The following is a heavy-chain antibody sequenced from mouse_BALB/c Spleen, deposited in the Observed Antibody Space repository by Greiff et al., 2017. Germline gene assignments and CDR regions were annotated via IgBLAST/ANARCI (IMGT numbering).Heavy chain of an antibody. D-gene: IGHD2-14*01. V-gene: IGHV2-9*02. Sequence: VQGAESGPGLVAPLQSLSITCPVSGFSFTCHGVHWVRQPPGKGLELLGVIWASGSTNYNSALMSRLSISKDNSKSQVFLKMNSLQTDDTAMYYCASNYRYYAMDYWGQGTSVTVSA. CDR3: ASNYRYYAMDY. CDR1: GFSFTCHG. CDR2: IWASGST. J-gene: IGHJ4*01.